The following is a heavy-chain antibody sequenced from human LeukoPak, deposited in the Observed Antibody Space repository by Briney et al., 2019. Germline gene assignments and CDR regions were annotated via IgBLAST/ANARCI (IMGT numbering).Heavy chain of an antibody. CDR1: GFTVSSNY. Sequence: GGSLRLSCAASGFTVSSNYMSWVRQAPGKGLEWVSVIYSGGSTYYADSVKGRFTISRDNSKNTLYLQMNSLRAEDTAVYYCAKDRSYYYDSSGTFDYWGQGTLVTVSS. CDR3: AKDRSYYYDSSGTFDY. D-gene: IGHD3-22*01. J-gene: IGHJ4*02. V-gene: IGHV3-66*01. CDR2: IYSGGST.